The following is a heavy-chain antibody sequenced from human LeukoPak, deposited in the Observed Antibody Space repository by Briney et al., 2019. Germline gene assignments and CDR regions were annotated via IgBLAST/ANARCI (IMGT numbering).Heavy chain of an antibody. CDR2: IKQDGSEK. Sequence: GGSLRLSCAASGFTFSSYWMSWVRQAPGKGLEWVANIKQDGSEKYYVDSVKGRFTISRDNAKNSLYLQMNSLRAEDTAVYYCARVPSGSYWYFDLWGRGTLVTVSS. J-gene: IGHJ2*01. CDR1: GFTFSSYW. V-gene: IGHV3-7*03. D-gene: IGHD1-26*01. CDR3: ARVPSGSYWYFDL.